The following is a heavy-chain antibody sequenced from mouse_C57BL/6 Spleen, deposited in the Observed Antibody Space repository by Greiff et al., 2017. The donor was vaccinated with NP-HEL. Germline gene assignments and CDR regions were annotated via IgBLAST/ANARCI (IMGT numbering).Heavy chain of an antibody. D-gene: IGHD2-4*01. CDR1: GYAFSSSW. Sequence: LVESGPELVKPGASVKISCKASGYAFSSSWMNWVKQRPGKGLEWIGRIYPGDGDTNYNGKFKGKATLTADKSSSTAYMQLSSLTSEDSAVYFCARGRDYYDYDVWFAYWGQGTLVTVSA. CDR3: ARGRDYYDYDVWFAY. V-gene: IGHV1-82*01. J-gene: IGHJ3*01. CDR2: IYPGDGDT.